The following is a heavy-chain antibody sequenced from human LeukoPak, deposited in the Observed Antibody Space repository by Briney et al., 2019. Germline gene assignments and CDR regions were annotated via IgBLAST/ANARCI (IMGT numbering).Heavy chain of an antibody. J-gene: IGHJ4*02. CDR2: IYYSGST. CDR1: GGSISSSSYY. V-gene: IGHV4-39*07. D-gene: IGHD5-18*01. Sequence: SETLSLTCTVSGGSISSSSYYWGWIRQPPGKGLEWIGSIYYSGSTYYNPSLKSRVTISVDTSKNQFSLKLSSVTAADTAVYYCARVGQGYSYGHQDYWGQGTLVTVSS. CDR3: ARVGQGYSYGHQDY.